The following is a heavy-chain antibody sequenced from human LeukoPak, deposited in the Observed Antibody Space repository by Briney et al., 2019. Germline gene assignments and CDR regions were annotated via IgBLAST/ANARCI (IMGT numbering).Heavy chain of an antibody. D-gene: IGHD4-23*01. CDR1: GFTFSNAW. V-gene: IGHV3-23*01. Sequence: PGGSLRLSCAASGFTFSNAWMSWVRQAPGKGLEWVSAISGSGGSTYYADSVKGRFTISRDNSKNTLYLQMNSLRAEDTAVYYCARDSVGGLDYWGQGTLVTVSS. CDR2: ISGSGGST. CDR3: ARDSVGGLDY. J-gene: IGHJ4*02.